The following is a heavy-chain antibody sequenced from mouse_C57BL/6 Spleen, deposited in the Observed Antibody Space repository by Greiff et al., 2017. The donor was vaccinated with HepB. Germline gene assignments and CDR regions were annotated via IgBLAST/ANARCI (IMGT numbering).Heavy chain of an antibody. Sequence: EVQLQQSGPGLVKPSQSLSLSCSVTGYSITSGYYWYWIRQFPGNRLEWMGYISYDGSNNYNPSLKNRISITRDTSKNQFFLKLNSVTTEDTATYYCARDLGLAWFAYWGQGTLVTVSA. CDR2: ISYDGSN. CDR3: ARDLGLAWFAY. D-gene: IGHD2-2*01. J-gene: IGHJ3*01. CDR1: GYSITSGYY. V-gene: IGHV3-6*01.